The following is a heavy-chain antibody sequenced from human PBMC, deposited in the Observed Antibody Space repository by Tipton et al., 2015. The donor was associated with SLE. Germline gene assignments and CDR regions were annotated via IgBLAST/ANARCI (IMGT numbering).Heavy chain of an antibody. CDR2: IYYSGST. Sequence: LEWIGYIYYSGSTYYNPSLKSRVTISVDTSKNQFSLKLSSVTAADTAVYYCARYVTMVRGVTAHDAFDIWGQGTMVTVSS. J-gene: IGHJ3*02. CDR3: ARYVTMVRGVTAHDAFDI. V-gene: IGHV4-30-4*07. D-gene: IGHD3-10*01.